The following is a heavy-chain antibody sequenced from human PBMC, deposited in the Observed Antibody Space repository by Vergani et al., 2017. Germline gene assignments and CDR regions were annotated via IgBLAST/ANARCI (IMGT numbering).Heavy chain of an antibody. CDR3: AKADGGEGAIDY. J-gene: IGHJ4*02. Sequence: QVQLVESGGGVAQPGRSLRLSCAASGFTFSSYGMHWVRQAPGKGLEWVGVISYDGSNKYYADSVKGRFTISRENSKNTLYLQMNSVSAEDTAVYYCAKADGGEGAIDYWGQGTLVTVSS. CDR2: ISYDGSNK. D-gene: IGHD4-23*01. V-gene: IGHV3-30*18. CDR1: GFTFSSYG.